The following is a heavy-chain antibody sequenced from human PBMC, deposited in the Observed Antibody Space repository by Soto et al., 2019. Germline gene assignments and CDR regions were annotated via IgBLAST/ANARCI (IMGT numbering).Heavy chain of an antibody. D-gene: IGHD3-22*01. J-gene: IGHJ6*02. CDR1: GFTVSSNY. CDR3: ARDSYYDSSGYPYYYGMDV. V-gene: IGHV3-53*01. Sequence: GGSLRLSCAASGFTVSSNYMSWVRQAPGKGLEWVSVIYSGGSTYYADSVKGRFTISRDNSKNTLYLQMNSLRAEDTAVYYCARDSYYDSSGYPYYYGMDVWGQGTTVTSP. CDR2: IYSGGST.